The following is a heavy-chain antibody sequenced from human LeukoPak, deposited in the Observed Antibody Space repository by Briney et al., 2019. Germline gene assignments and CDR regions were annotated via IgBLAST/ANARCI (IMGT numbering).Heavy chain of an antibody. J-gene: IGHJ3*02. CDR2: INPSGGST. D-gene: IGHD5-18*01. Sequence: ASVKVSCKASGYTFTSYYMHWVRQARGQGLEWMGIINPSGGSTSYAQKFQGRVTMTRDTSTSTVYMELSSLRSEDTAVYYCASEYSYGLGAFDIWGQGTMVTVSS. CDR3: ASEYSYGLGAFDI. CDR1: GYTFTSYY. V-gene: IGHV1-46*01.